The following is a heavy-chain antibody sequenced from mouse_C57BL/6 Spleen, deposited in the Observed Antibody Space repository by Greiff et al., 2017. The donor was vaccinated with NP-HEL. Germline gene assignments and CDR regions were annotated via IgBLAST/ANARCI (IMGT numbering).Heavy chain of an antibody. V-gene: IGHV5-6*01. CDR1: GFTFSSYG. J-gene: IGHJ3*01. Sequence: EVQLVESGGDLVKPGGSLKLSCAASGFTFSSYGMSWVRQTPDKRLEWVATISSGGSYTYYPGSVKGRFTISRDNAKNTLYLQMSSLKSEDTAMYYCARLGITTVVAGWFAYWGQGTLVTVSA. CDR2: ISSGGSYT. CDR3: ARLGITTVVAGWFAY. D-gene: IGHD1-1*01.